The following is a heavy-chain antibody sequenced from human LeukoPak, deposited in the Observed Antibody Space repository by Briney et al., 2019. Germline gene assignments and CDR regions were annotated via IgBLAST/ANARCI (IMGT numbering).Heavy chain of an antibody. CDR2: ISGSGGRT. CDR3: AKDRDYVWGSYRYAPPPLN. Sequence: PGGSLRLSCAASGFTFSNYVMSWVRQAPGKGLEWVSAISGSGGRTYYADSVKGRFTISRDNSKNTLYLQMNSLRGGDTAVYYCAKDRDYVWGSYRYAPPPLNWGQGTLVTVSS. D-gene: IGHD3-16*02. J-gene: IGHJ4*02. V-gene: IGHV3-23*01. CDR1: GFTFSNYV.